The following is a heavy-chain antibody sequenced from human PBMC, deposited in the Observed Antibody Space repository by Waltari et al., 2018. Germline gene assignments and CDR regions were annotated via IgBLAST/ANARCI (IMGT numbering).Heavy chain of an antibody. CDR1: SFSFRSYS. J-gene: IGHJ4*02. V-gene: IGHV3-48*02. CDR3: ASGYTYGFDY. CDR2: ISSSSSTI. Sequence: EVQLVESGGGLVQPGGSLRLSCAASSFSFRSYSMNWVRQAPGKGLEWVSYISSSSSTIYYADSVKGRFTISRDNAKNSLYLQMNSLRDEDTAVYYCASGYTYGFDYWGQGTLVTVSS. D-gene: IGHD5-18*01.